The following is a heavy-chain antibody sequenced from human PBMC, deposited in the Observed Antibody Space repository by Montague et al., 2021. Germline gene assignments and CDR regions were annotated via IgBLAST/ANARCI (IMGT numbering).Heavy chain of an antibody. Sequence: SLRLSCAASGFCFSSYWMHWVRQAPGKGLLWVSRITLDGSSTTFADSVKGRFTTSRDNAKATLYLQMNSLRVEDTAVYYCARNLASAAPGAFDIWGQGTMVTVSS. CDR3: ARNLASAAPGAFDI. V-gene: IGHV3-74*01. CDR1: GFCFSSYW. J-gene: IGHJ3*02. CDR2: ITLDGSST. D-gene: IGHD6-13*01.